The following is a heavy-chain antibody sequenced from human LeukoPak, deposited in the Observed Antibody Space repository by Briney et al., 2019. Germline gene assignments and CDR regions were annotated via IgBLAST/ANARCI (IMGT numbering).Heavy chain of an antibody. Sequence: GGSLRLSCAASGFTFSSYGMHWVRQAPGKGLEWVAVISYDGSNKYYADSVKGRFTISRDNSKNTLYLQMNSLRAEDTAVYYCATLWTEGFDYWGQGTLVTVSS. CDR2: ISYDGSNK. J-gene: IGHJ4*02. CDR1: GFTFSSYG. CDR3: ATLWTEGFDY. V-gene: IGHV3-30*03. D-gene: IGHD3-10*01.